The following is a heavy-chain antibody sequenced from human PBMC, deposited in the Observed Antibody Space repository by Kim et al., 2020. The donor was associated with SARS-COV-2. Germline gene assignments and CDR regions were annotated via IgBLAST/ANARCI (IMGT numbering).Heavy chain of an antibody. V-gene: IGHV3-7*01. D-gene: IGHD6-19*01. CDR3: ARVSAVAGEAFDV. Sequence: YVDSVKGRFTISRDTAKNSLYLQMNSLRAENTAVYYCARVSAVAGEAFDVWGQGTVVTVSS. J-gene: IGHJ3*01.